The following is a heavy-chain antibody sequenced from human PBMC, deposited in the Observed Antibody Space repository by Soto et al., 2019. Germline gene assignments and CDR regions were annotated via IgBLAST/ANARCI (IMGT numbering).Heavy chain of an antibody. Sequence: SETLSLTCAVYGGSFSGYYWSWIRQPPGKGLEWIGEINHSGSTNYNPSLKSRVTISVDTSKNQFSMKLSSVNAEDTAVYYCARVGAPSYCSSTSCYEYWGQGTLVTVSS. CDR2: INHSGST. CDR1: GGSFSGYY. D-gene: IGHD2-2*01. CDR3: ARVGAPSYCSSTSCYEY. J-gene: IGHJ4*02. V-gene: IGHV4-34*01.